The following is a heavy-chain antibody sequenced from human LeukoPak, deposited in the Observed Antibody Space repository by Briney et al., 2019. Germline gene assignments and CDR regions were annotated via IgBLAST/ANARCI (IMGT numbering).Heavy chain of an antibody. V-gene: IGHV3-23*01. CDR3: ARGHRIPTDY. Sequence: GGSLRLSCAASRFTFSSYAMSWVRQAPGKGLEWVSAISGSADSTYYADSVKGRFTISRDNSKNTLYLQMNTLRVEDTAVYYCARGHRIPTDYWGQGTLVTVSS. J-gene: IGHJ4*02. CDR1: RFTFSSYA. D-gene: IGHD2-2*02. CDR2: ISGSADST.